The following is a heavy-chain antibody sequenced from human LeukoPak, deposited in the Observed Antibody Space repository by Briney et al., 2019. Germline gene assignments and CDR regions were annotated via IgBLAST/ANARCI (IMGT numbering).Heavy chain of an antibody. J-gene: IGHJ6*02. Sequence: GGSLRLSCTASGFTFGDYAMSWVRQAPGKGLEWVGFIRSKAYGGTTDYAASVKGRFTISRDDSKSIAYLQMNSLKTEDTAVYYCTRVRIAARRYYYYGMDVWGQGTTVTVSS. CDR2: IRSKAYGGTT. CDR3: TRVRIAARRYYYYGMDV. CDR1: GFTFGDYA. D-gene: IGHD6-6*01. V-gene: IGHV3-49*04.